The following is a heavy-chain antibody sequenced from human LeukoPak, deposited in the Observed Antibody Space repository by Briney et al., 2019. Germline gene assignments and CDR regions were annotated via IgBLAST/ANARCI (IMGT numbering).Heavy chain of an antibody. D-gene: IGHD4-17*01. J-gene: IGHJ4*02. Sequence: GGSLRLSCAASGFTFSSYAMHWVRQAPGKGLEWVAVISYDGSNKYYADSVKGRFTISRDNSKDTLYLQMNSLRAEDTAVYYCARAGSDYGDYASFDYWAREPWSPSPQ. CDR1: GFTFSSYA. CDR3: ARAGSDYGDYASFDY. V-gene: IGHV3-30-3*01. CDR2: ISYDGSNK.